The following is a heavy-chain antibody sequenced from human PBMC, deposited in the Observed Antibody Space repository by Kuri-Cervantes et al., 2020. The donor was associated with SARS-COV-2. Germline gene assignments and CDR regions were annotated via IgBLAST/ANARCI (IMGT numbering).Heavy chain of an antibody. V-gene: IGHV4-39*01. CDR3: ARHRDGLAPLDY. J-gene: IGHJ4*02. Sequence: GSLRLSCTVSGGSLGSGDYYRGWIRQPPGKGLEWIGSIYYSGSTYYSLSLKSRVTISVDTSKNQFSLKLSSVTAADAAVYYCARHRDGLAPLDYWGQGTLVTVSS. CDR1: GGSLGSGDYY. CDR2: IYYSGST. D-gene: IGHD3-10*01.